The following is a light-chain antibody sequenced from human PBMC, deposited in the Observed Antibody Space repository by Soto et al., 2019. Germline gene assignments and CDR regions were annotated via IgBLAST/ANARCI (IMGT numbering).Light chain of an antibody. Sequence: EIVLTQSPGTLSLSPGERVTLSCRASQSVSSSYLAWYQQKPGQAPRLLIYGASTRATDIPDRFSGSGSGTDFTLTISRLEPEDFAVYYCQQFGGSLTFGGGTKVEIK. J-gene: IGKJ4*01. CDR3: QQFGGSLT. CDR2: GAS. V-gene: IGKV3-20*01. CDR1: QSVSSSY.